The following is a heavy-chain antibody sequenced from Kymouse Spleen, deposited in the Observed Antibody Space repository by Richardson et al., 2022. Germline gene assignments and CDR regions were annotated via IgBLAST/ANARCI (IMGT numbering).Heavy chain of an antibody. CDR3: ARENDYYGMDV. CDR1: GGSFSGYY. J-gene: IGHJ6*02. Sequence: QVQLQQWGAGLLKPSETLSLTCAVYGGSFSGYYWSWIRQPPGKGLEWIGEINHSGSTNYNPSLKSRVTISVDTSKNQFSLKLSSVTAADTAVYYCARENDYYGMDVWGQGTTVTVSS. D-gene: IGHD1-1*01,IGHD1-20*01. V-gene: IGHV4-34*01. CDR2: INHSGST.